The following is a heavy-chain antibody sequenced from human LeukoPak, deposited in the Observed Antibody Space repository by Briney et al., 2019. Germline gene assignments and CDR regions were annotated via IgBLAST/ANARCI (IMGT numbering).Heavy chain of an antibody. D-gene: IGHD2-15*01. CDR1: GFPFSSYA. Sequence: PGGSLRLSCSASGFPFSSYAMHWVRQAPGKGLEDVSAISDSGGSTYCADSVKGRFTISRDNSNNTLYLQMSSLRAEDTAVYFCVRGYSFGPYGMDVWGQGTTVTVSS. CDR3: VRGYSFGPYGMDV. V-gene: IGHV3-64D*09. J-gene: IGHJ6*02. CDR2: ISDSGGST.